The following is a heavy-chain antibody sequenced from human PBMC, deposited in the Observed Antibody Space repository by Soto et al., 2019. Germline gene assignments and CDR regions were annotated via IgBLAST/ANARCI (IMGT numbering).Heavy chain of an antibody. V-gene: IGHV5-51*01. CDR3: TRTSAAGTNYYGMDV. CDR2: IYPGDSDT. D-gene: IGHD6-13*01. CDR1: GYSFTSYW. J-gene: IGHJ6*02. Sequence: GESLKISCRGSGYSFTSYWIGWVRQMPGKGLEWMGIIYPGDSDTRYSPSFQGQVTISADKSISTAYLQWSSLKASDTAMYYCTRTSAAGTNYYGMDVSGLGTTLSVSS.